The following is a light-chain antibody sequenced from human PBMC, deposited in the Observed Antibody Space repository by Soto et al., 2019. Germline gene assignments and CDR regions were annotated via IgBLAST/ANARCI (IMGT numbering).Light chain of an antibody. J-gene: IGKJ5*01. Sequence: EIVLTQSPVTLSLSPGEIATLSFRASQSVSSYLAWYQQKPGQAPRLLIYDASTRATGIPARFGGSGSGTDFTLTISSLQPEDFAVYYCQQRSNWPPITFGQGTRLEI. CDR3: QQRSNWPPIT. CDR2: DAS. V-gene: IGKV3-11*01. CDR1: QSVSSY.